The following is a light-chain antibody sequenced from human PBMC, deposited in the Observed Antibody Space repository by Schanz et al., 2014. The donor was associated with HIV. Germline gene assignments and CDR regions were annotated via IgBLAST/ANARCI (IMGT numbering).Light chain of an antibody. CDR3: SSYTSSSTLDVV. J-gene: IGLJ2*01. Sequence: QSALTQPASVSGSPGQSITISCTGTSADVGAYNFVSWYQQHPGKAPKVIIYDVSVRPSGVSNRFSGYKSGDTASLTISGLQAEDEADFYCSSYTSSSTLDVVFGGGTKLTVL. CDR2: DVS. V-gene: IGLV2-14*03. CDR1: SADVGAYNF.